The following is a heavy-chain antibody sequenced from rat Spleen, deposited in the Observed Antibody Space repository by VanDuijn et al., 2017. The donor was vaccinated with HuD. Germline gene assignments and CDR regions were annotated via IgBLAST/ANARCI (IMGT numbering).Heavy chain of an antibody. J-gene: IGHJ4*01. CDR2: IWTGGST. V-gene: IGHV2-43*01. Sequence: QVQLKESGPGLVQPSQTLSLTCTVSGLSLTKYHVSWVRQPPGKGLEGMGVIWTGGSTAFNSLLKSRLIISRDTSKSQVFLKMNSLQTEDTAIYYCTRAPGKGYVMDAWGQGTAVTVSS. D-gene: IGHD5-1*01. CDR1: GLSLTKYH. CDR3: TRAPGKGYVMDA.